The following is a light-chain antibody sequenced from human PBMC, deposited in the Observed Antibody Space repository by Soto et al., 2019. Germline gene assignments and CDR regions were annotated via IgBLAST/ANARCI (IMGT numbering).Light chain of an antibody. J-gene: IGKJ1*01. V-gene: IGKV3-20*01. Sequence: EIVLTQSPGALSLSPGERATLSCRASQSVSSSYLAWYQQKPGQAPWLLIYGASSRATGIPDRFTGSGSGTDFTLTISRLEPEDFAMFYCQQYGSSPWTFGQGTKVEIK. CDR1: QSVSSSY. CDR3: QQYGSSPWT. CDR2: GAS.